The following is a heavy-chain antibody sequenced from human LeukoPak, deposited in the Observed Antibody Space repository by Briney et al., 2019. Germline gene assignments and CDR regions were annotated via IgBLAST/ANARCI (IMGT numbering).Heavy chain of an antibody. CDR2: ITTSSNYI. D-gene: IGHD4-17*01. CDR3: ARENYGDYYYYYYMDV. V-gene: IGHV3-21*01. J-gene: IGHJ6*03. CDR1: GFTFSTYS. Sequence: PGGSLRLSCAASGFTFSTYSMNWVRQAPGKGLEWVSSITTSSNYIYYADSVKGRFTISRDNAKNSLYLQMNSLRAEDTAVYYCARENYGDYYYYYYMDVWSKGTTVTVSS.